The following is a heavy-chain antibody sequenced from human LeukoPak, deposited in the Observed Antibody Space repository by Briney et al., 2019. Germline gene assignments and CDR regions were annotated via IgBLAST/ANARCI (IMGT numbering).Heavy chain of an antibody. CDR3: ARAVASSSGWYADY. CDR1: GYTLTELS. V-gene: IGHV1-24*01. J-gene: IGHJ4*02. CDR2: FDPEDGEP. D-gene: IGHD6-19*01. Sequence: ASVTVSFKVSGYTLTELSMHWVRQAPGKGLEWMGGFDPEDGEPIYAQMFPGSVTMTEHTSTDTAYMELSSLISEDTAVYYCARAVASSSGWYADYWAREPWSPSPQ.